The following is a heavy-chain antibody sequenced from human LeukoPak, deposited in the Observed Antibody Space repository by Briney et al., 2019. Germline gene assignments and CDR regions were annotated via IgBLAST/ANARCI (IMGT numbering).Heavy chain of an antibody. CDR3: ARAAAGTDFDY. CDR2: INHSGST. Sequence: PSETLSLTCAVYGGSFSGYYWSWIRQPPGKGLEWIGEINHSGSTNYNPSLKSRVTISVDTSKNQFSLKPSSVTAADTAVYYCARAAAGTDFDYWGQGTLVTVSS. J-gene: IGHJ4*02. D-gene: IGHD6-13*01. V-gene: IGHV4-34*01. CDR1: GGSFSGYY.